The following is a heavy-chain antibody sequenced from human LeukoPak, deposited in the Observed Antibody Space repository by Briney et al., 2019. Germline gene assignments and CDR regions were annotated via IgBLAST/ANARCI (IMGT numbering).Heavy chain of an antibody. CDR1: GGSFSGYY. J-gene: IGHJ5*02. CDR3: ARDSRYGSSWYRDP. CDR2: INHSGST. D-gene: IGHD6-13*01. V-gene: IGHV4-34*01. Sequence: SETLSLTCAVYGGSFSGYYWSWIRQPPGKGLEWIGEINHSGSTNYNPSLKSRVTISVDTSKNQFSLKLSSVTAADTAVYYCARDSRYGSSWYRDPWGQGTLVTVSS.